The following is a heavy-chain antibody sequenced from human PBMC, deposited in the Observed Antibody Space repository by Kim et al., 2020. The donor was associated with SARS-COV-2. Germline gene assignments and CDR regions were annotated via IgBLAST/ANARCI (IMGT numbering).Heavy chain of an antibody. CDR2: IWYDGSNK. J-gene: IGHJ5*02. D-gene: IGHD6-13*01. Sequence: GGSLRLSCAASGFTFSSYGMHWVRQAPGKGLEWVAVIWYDGSNKYYADSVKGRFTISRDNSKNTLYLQMNSLRAEDTAVYYCARNYPGSSWYFPQVNNWFDPWGQGTLVTVSS. CDR1: GFTFSSYG. V-gene: IGHV3-33*01. CDR3: ARNYPGSSWYFPQVNNWFDP.